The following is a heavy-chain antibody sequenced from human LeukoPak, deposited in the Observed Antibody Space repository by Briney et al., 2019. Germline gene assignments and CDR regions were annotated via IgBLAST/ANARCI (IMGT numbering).Heavy chain of an antibody. J-gene: IGHJ4*02. CDR3: ARVLGFGSPPAY. CDR2: ISGSGGST. CDR1: GFTFSSYA. D-gene: IGHD3-10*01. V-gene: IGHV3-23*01. Sequence: GGSLRLSCAASGFTFSSYAMSWVRQAPGKGLEWVSAISGSGGSTYYADSVEGRFTISRDNSKNTLYLQMNSLSAEDTAVYYCARVLGFGSPPAYWGQGTLVSVSS.